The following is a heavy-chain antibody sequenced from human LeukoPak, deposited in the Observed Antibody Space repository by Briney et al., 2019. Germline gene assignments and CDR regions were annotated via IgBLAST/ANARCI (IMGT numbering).Heavy chain of an antibody. Sequence: ASETLSLTCTVSGGSVTGGNYYWNWIRQPAGKGLEWIGRIYTNGGASYNPSLKSRVTISIDASKNQFSLRLSSVTAADTAVYYCAREPPGYWGQGILVTVSS. CDR1: GGSVTGGNYY. CDR3: AREPPGY. J-gene: IGHJ4*02. CDR2: IYTNGGA. V-gene: IGHV4-61*02.